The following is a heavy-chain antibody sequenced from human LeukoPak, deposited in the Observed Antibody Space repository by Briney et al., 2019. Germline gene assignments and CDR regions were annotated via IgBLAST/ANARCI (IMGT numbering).Heavy chain of an antibody. CDR3: ARAAYGSTYLFDS. CDR1: GGSIRSYY. J-gene: IGHJ4*02. Sequence: PSETLSLTCTVSGGSIRSYYWSWIRQPPGKGLEWIAYIYYSGSTNYNPSLKSRVTISVDTSKNQFSLKVTSVTAADTAIYYCARAAYGSTYLFDSWGQGTLVTVSS. CDR2: IYYSGST. D-gene: IGHD6-13*01. V-gene: IGHV4-59*01.